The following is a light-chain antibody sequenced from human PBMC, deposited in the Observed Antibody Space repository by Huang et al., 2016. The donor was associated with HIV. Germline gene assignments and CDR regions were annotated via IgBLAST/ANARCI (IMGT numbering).Light chain of an antibody. CDR2: GAT. CDR1: PSVSSSY. Sequence: EIVLTQSPGTLSLSPGERATLSCRARPSVSSSYLAWYQQKPGQEPRLLFYGATIRATGIPDRFSGSGFGTDFTVTISRLEPEDFAVYYCQKYDSSPWTFGQGTKVEIK. CDR3: QKYDSSPWT. V-gene: IGKV3-20*01. J-gene: IGKJ1*01.